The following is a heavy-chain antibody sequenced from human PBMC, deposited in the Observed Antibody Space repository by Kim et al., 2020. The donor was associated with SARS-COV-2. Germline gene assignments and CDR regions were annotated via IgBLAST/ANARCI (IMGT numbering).Heavy chain of an antibody. CDR2: ITQTCAST. Sequence: GGSLRLSCAASVFTFSSSALSWVRQAPGKGLDWVSTITQTCASTYYADSVKCRLTISRDNSKNTLYLKMNSLSDEDTAVYYWANAGPLFIGYNLIWGQGTMVTVSS. CDR3: ANAGPLFIGYNLI. CDR1: VFTFSSSA. D-gene: IGHD1-20*01. V-gene: IGHV3-23*01. J-gene: IGHJ3*02.